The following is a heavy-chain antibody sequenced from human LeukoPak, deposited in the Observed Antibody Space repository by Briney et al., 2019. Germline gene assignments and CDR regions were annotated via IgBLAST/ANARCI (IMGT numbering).Heavy chain of an antibody. V-gene: IGHV3-13*01. Sequence: GGSLRLSCAASGFTLSSYDMHWVRQATGKGLEWVSSIGTIGDAFYPDSMEGRFTISRENAKNSVYLQLNSLRAGDTAVYYCAKAHFSSSLYFDYWGQGTLVTVSS. CDR2: IGTIGDA. D-gene: IGHD6-6*01. CDR1: GFTLSSYD. CDR3: AKAHFSSSLYFDY. J-gene: IGHJ4*02.